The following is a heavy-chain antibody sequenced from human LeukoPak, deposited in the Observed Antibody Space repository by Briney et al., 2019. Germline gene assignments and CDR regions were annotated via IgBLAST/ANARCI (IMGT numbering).Heavy chain of an antibody. CDR2: VIPIFGTA. J-gene: IGHJ4*02. CDR1: GGTFSSYA. CDR3: ASGNSSGWYTAY. D-gene: IGHD6-19*01. V-gene: IGHV1-69*01. Sequence: GSSVKVSCKASGGTFSSYAISWVRQAPGQGLEWMGGVIPIFGTANYAQKFQGRVTITADESTSTAYMELSSLRSEDTAVYYCASGNSSGWYTAYWGQGTLVTVSS.